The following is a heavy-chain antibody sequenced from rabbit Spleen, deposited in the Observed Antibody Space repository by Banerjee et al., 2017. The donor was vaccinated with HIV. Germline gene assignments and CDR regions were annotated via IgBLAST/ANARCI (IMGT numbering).Heavy chain of an antibody. D-gene: IGHD4-1*01. Sequence: QLVESGGGLVQPGGSLKLSCKASGFDFGTYYMSWVRQAPGKGLEWLGYIDPVFGIAVYASWVKCRFTISSHNAQNTLYLQLNSRTAADTATYFCARDRGVAAGYYFNLWGPGTLVTVS. CDR3: ARDRGVAAGYYFNL. V-gene: IGHV1S7*01. CDR2: IDPVFGIA. J-gene: IGHJ4*01. CDR1: GFDFGTYY.